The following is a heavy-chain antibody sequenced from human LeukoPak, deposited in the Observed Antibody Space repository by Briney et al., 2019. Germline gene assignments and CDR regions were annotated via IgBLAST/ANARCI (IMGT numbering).Heavy chain of an antibody. CDR1: GGSISSGGSY. V-gene: IGHV4-31*03. J-gene: IGHJ4*02. CDR2: IYYSGST. Sequence: SETLSLTCTVSGGSISSGGSYWSWIRQHSGKGLQWIGYIYYSGSTYYNPSLKSRVTISVDTSKNQFSLKLSSVTAADTAVYYCARGRFLGGCDHGVFVYWGQGTLVTVSS. CDR3: ARGRFLGGCDHGVFVY. D-gene: IGHD3-3*01.